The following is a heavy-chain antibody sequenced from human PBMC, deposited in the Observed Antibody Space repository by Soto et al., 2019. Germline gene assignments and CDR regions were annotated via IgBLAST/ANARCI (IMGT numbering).Heavy chain of an antibody. CDR1: GFTFSDYG. CDR2: ISYDGANT. J-gene: IGHJ5*02. Sequence: QVQLVGSGGGVVQPGRSLRLSCSASGFTFSDYGMHWVRQAPGKRPEWVAVISYDGANTYYADSVKGRFTISRDNSKNTLWLQMNSLRVEDTAVYYCAKDPSGYSNPFDPWGQGTLVIVSS. V-gene: IGHV3-30*18. D-gene: IGHD6-13*01. CDR3: AKDPSGYSNPFDP.